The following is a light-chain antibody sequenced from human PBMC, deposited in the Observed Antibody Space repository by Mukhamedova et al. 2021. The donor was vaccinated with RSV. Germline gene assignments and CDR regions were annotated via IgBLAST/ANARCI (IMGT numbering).Light chain of an antibody. CDR3: QQFGISVYT. V-gene: IGKV3-20*01. CDR2: AAS. CDR1: QSVGSSY. Sequence: SPGERATLSCRASQSVGSSYLAWYQQKPGQPPRLLVYAASSRATGIPARFSGSGSGTDFTLTISRLEPEDSAVYYCQQFGISVYT. J-gene: IGKJ2*01.